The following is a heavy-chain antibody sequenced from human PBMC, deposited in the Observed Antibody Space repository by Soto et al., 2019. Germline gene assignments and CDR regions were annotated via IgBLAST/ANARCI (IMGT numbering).Heavy chain of an antibody. CDR2: IDPSDSYT. Sequence: ESVKISCKGSGYSFTSYWISWVRQIPGKGLEWMGRIDPSDSYTNYSPSFQGHVTISADKSISTAYLQWSSLKASDTAMYYCAVGSSSSTRGNYFDYWGQGTLVTVSS. CDR3: AVGSSSSTRGNYFDY. D-gene: IGHD2-2*01. CDR1: GYSFTSYW. V-gene: IGHV5-10-1*01. J-gene: IGHJ4*02.